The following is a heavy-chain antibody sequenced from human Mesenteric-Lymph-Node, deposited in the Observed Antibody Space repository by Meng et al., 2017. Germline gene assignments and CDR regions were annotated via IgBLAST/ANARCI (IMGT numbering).Heavy chain of an antibody. CDR2: IYYSGST. J-gene: IGHJ4*02. D-gene: IGHD5-24*01. Sequence: QGQLQGSGPGLVKPSDTRSLTCAVSGYSISSSNWWVWTRQPPGKGLEWIGYIYYSGSTDYNPSLKSRVTMSVDTSKNQFSLKLSSVTAVDTAVYYCARKRDGYNPFDDWGQGTLVTVSS. CDR1: GYSISSSNW. CDR3: ARKRDGYNPFDD. V-gene: IGHV4-28*01.